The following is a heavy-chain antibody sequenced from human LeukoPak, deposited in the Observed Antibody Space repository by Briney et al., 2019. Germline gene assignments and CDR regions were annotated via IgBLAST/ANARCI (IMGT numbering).Heavy chain of an antibody. CDR2: ISPNSGGT. J-gene: IGHJ4*02. CDR1: GYTFTGYY. CDR3: AKEYYRGSYYFPFDY. V-gene: IGHV1-2*06. Sequence: ASVKVSCKASGYTFTGYYMHWVRQAPGQGLEWMGRISPNSGGTNYAQKFQGRVTMTRDTSISTAYMELSRLRSDDTAVYYCAKEYYRGSYYFPFDYWGQGTRVTVSS. D-gene: IGHD1-26*01.